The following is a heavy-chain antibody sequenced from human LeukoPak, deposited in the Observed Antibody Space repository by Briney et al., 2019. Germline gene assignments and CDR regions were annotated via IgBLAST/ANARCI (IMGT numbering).Heavy chain of an antibody. CDR2: MNPNSGNT. Sequence: GASVKVSCKASGYTFTSYDINWVRQATGQGLEWMGWMNPNSGNTGYAQKFQGRVTITRNTSISTAYMELSSLRSEDTAVYYCARGYYYDSSGYYGFGPWGQGTLVTVSS. D-gene: IGHD3-22*01. CDR1: GYTFTSYD. V-gene: IGHV1-8*03. J-gene: IGHJ5*02. CDR3: ARGYYYDSSGYYGFGP.